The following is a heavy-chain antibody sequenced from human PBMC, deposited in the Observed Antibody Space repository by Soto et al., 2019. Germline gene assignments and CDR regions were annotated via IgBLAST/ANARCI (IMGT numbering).Heavy chain of an antibody. CDR1: GFSLSASGVG. CDR2: IYWDDDK. Sequence: QITLKESGPTLVKPSQTLTLTCTFSGFSLSASGVGVGWIRQPPGKALEWLGLIYWDDDKRYSPSLKSRRTITKDTAKNQVGLTMTNMDPVDTATYFCAHRWPTLTREVQEYNWFDPWGQGTLVTVSS. V-gene: IGHV2-5*02. J-gene: IGHJ5*02. D-gene: IGHD2-2*01. CDR3: AHRWPTLTREVQEYNWFDP.